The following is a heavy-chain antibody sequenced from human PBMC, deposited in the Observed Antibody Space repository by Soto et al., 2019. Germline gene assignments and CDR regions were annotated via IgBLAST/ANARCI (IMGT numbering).Heavy chain of an antibody. V-gene: IGHV1-69*13. J-gene: IGHJ4*02. CDR3: ARNGYSGYDHFDY. D-gene: IGHD5-12*01. CDR2: IIPIFGTA. Sequence: SVKVSCKASGGTFSSYAISWVRQAPGQGLEWMGGIIPIFGTANYAQKFQGRVTITADESTSTAYMELSSLRSEDTAVYYCARNGYSGYDHFDYWGQGTLVTVSS. CDR1: GGTFSSYA.